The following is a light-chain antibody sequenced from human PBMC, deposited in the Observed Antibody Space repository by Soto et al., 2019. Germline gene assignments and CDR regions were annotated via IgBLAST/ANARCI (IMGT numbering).Light chain of an antibody. CDR1: QDVSNY. CDR2: DAS. Sequence: IQMTQSPSSLSASVGDRVTITCQASQDVSNYLNWYQQKPGKAPKLLIYDASNLQTGVPSRFSGPGSGTDFTFTISTQQPEDIGIYYCQQYDDLVSFCPGTTLHIK. V-gene: IGKV1-33*01. J-gene: IGKJ3*01. CDR3: QQYDDLVS.